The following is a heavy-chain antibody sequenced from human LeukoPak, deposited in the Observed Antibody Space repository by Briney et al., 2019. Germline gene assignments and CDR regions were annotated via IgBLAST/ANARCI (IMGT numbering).Heavy chain of an antibody. CDR3: ARSNVDTAVDY. CDR1: GYSISSNNW. V-gene: IGHV4-28*01. CDR2: IYHSGST. D-gene: IGHD5-18*01. J-gene: IGHJ4*02. Sequence: SDTLSLTCAVSGYSISSNNWWGWIRQPPGKGLEWVGEIYHSGSTNYNPSLKSRLTISVDKSKNQFSLKLSSVTAADTAVYYCARSNVDTAVDYWGQGTLVTVSS.